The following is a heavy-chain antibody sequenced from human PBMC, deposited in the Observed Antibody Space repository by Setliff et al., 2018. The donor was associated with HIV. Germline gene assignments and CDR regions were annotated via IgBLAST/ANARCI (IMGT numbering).Heavy chain of an antibody. J-gene: IGHJ6*03. CDR3: ARGGRGAFGDYYDVDV. CDR1: GGSISSGGYY. D-gene: IGHD3-10*01. CDR2: SYYSGTA. Sequence: TRSPTCSVPGGSISSGGYYWSWIRQHPGKGLEGIGYSYYSGTANYNPSLKGLVTLSVDTSKNQFSLKLRSVTAADTAVYYCARGGRGAFGDYYDVDVWGKGTTVTVSS. V-gene: IGHV4-31*01.